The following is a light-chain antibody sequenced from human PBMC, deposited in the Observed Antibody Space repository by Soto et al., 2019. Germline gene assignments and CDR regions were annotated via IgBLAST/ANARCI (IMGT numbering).Light chain of an antibody. V-gene: IGKV3-11*01. J-gene: IGKJ1*01. Sequence: EIVLTQSPATLSLSPVERATLSCRASQSVSSYLAWYQQKPGQAPRLLIYDASNRATGIPARFSGSGSGTEFTLTISSLQSEDFAEYHCQQYNNWPQTFGQGTKVDIK. CDR2: DAS. CDR1: QSVSSY. CDR3: QQYNNWPQT.